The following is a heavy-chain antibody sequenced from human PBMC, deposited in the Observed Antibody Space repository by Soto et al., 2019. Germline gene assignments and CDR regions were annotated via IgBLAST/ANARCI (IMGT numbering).Heavy chain of an antibody. CDR1: GFTFDDYA. CDR2: ISWNSGSI. CDR3: ANLMKNITIFGVVIKPLDV. D-gene: IGHD3-3*01. V-gene: IGHV3-9*01. J-gene: IGHJ6*03. Sequence: PGGSLRLSCAASGFTFDDYAMHWVRQAPGKGLEWVSGISWNSGSIGYADSVKGRFTISRDNAKNSLYLQMNSLRAEDTALYYCANLMKNITIFGVVIKPLDVWGKGTTVTVSS.